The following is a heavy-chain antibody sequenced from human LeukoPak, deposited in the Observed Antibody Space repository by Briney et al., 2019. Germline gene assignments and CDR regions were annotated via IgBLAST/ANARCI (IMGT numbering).Heavy chain of an antibody. CDR3: AAPPPGYSFSNHYYYMDV. Sequence: SVKVSCKPSGGTINDYAVYWVRQAPGQGLEWMARIIPIFGTVNYAQNFPDRLTISADKSTNTAHMELSSLRFDDTAIYYCAAPPPGYSFSNHYYYMDVWGKGTTVIVSS. J-gene: IGHJ6*03. CDR2: IIPIFGTV. V-gene: IGHV1-69*06. D-gene: IGHD1-1*01. CDR1: GGTINDYA.